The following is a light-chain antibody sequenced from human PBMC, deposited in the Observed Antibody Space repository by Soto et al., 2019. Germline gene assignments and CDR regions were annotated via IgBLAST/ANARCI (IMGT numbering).Light chain of an antibody. CDR2: DAS. CDR1: QSISSW. CDR3: PLYTDYWT. Sequence: IQIPEAPQTLAASVGEKITNIFRASQSISSWLAWYQQKPGKAPKLLIYDASSLESGVPSRFSGSGSGTEFALSICSLQPDDFATDYCPLYTDYWTVGQGTKVDI. J-gene: IGKJ1*01. V-gene: IGKV1-5*02.